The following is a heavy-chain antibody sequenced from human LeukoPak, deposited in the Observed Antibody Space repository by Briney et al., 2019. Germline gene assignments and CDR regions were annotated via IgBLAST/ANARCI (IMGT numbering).Heavy chain of an antibody. V-gene: IGHV3-21*01. J-gene: IGHJ4*02. Sequence: GGSLRLSCAASGFTFSSYSMNWVRQAPGKGLEWVSSISSSSSYIYYADSVKGRFTISRDNAKNSLYLQMNSLRAEDTAVYYCARVGDTAMVIGYWGQGTLVTVSS. CDR2: ISSSSSYI. CDR1: GFTFSSYS. CDR3: ARVGDTAMVIGY. D-gene: IGHD5-18*01.